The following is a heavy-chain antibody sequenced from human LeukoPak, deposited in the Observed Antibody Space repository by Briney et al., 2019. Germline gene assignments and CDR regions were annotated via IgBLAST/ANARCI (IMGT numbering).Heavy chain of an antibody. J-gene: IGHJ4*02. Sequence: ASVKVSCKASGYTFTGYYMHWLRQAPGQGLEWMGMINPSGGSTSHAQKFQGRVTMTGDTSTSTVYVELGSLRPEDTAVYYCARVRNYFGSHDYWGQGTLVTVSS. CDR2: INPSGGST. CDR3: ARVRNYFGSHDY. CDR1: GYTFTGYY. D-gene: IGHD3-10*01. V-gene: IGHV1-46*01.